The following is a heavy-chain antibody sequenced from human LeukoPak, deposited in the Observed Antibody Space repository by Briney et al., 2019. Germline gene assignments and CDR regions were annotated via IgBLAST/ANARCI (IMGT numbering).Heavy chain of an antibody. CDR1: GFTFSSYA. D-gene: IGHD5-12*01. CDR3: ARVRYRAGEGYYFDY. Sequence: GGSLRLSCAASGFTFSSYAMSWVRQAPGKGLEWVAVIWYDGSNKYYADSVKGRFTISRDNSKNTLYLQMNSLRAEDTAVYYCARVRYRAGEGYYFDYWGQGTLVTVSS. CDR2: IWYDGSNK. V-gene: IGHV3-33*08. J-gene: IGHJ4*02.